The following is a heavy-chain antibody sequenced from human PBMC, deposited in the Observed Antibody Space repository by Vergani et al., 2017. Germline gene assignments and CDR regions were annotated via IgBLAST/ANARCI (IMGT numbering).Heavy chain of an antibody. CDR1: GFTFSSYD. J-gene: IGHJ4*02. CDR3: ARAVSTTEEDPPVY. Sequence: EVQLVESGGGLVQLGGPLRLPCAAPGFTFSSYDMHWARQATGKGLEWVSAIGTAGDTYYPGSVKGRFTISRENAENSLYLQMNSLRAGDTAIYYCARAVSTTEEDPPVYWDRGTLVTVSS. V-gene: IGHV3-13*01. CDR2: IGTAGDT. D-gene: IGHD4-17*01.